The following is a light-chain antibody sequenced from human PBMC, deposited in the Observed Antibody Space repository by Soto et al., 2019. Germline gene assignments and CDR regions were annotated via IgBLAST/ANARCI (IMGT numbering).Light chain of an antibody. CDR3: LQDYNYPWT. V-gene: IGKV1-6*01. CDR2: AAS. Sequence: AIQMTPSPSSLSASVGDRVTITCRASQGIRNDLGWYQQKPGKAPKLLIYAASSLQSGVPTRFSGSGSGTDFTLTISSLQPEDFATYYCLQDYNYPWTFGQGTKVEIK. CDR1: QGIRND. J-gene: IGKJ1*01.